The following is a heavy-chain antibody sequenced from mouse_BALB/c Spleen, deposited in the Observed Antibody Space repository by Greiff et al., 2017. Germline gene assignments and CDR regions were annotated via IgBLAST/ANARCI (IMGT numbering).Heavy chain of an antibody. J-gene: IGHJ4*01. CDR3: ARTYYYAMDY. Sequence: DVQLQESGPGLVKPSQSLSLTCTVTGYSITSDYAWNWIRQFPGNKLEWMGYISYSGSTSYNPSLKSRISITRDTSKNQFFLQLNSVTTEDTATYYCARTYYYAMDYWGQGTSVTVSS. V-gene: IGHV3-2*02. CDR2: ISYSGST. CDR1: GYSITSDYA.